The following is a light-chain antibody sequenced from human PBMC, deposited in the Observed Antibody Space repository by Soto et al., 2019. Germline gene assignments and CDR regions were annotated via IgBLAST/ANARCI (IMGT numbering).Light chain of an antibody. CDR3: QQYNRYLLT. CDR2: KAS. J-gene: IGKJ3*01. V-gene: IGKV1-5*03. CDR1: QSISSW. Sequence: DIQMTQSPSTLSASVGDRVTITCRASQSISSWLAWYQQKPGKAPKLLIYKASSLESGVPSRFSGSGSGTEFTLTIISLQPDDFATYYCQQYNRYLLTFGPGTKVDIK.